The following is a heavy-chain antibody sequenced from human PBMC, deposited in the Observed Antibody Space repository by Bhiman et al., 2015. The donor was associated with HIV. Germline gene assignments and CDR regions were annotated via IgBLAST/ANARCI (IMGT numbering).Heavy chain of an antibody. CDR3: ATDRPGDYETYFDS. CDR2: ISSGRSYI. CDR1: GFTFSACA. D-gene: IGHD4-17*01. Sequence: EVQLVESGGGLVKPGGSLRLSCRASGFTFSACAMNWVRQAPGKGLEWVSCISSGRSYIYYADSVKGRFTVSRDNTKNSLFLQMDSLRAEDTAVYYCATDRPGDYETYFDSWGHGTLVTVSS. V-gene: IGHV3-21*01. J-gene: IGHJ4*01.